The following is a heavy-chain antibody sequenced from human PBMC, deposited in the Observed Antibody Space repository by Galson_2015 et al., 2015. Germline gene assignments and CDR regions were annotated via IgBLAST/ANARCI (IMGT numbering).Heavy chain of an antibody. CDR1: GFTFSSYS. CDR2: ISSSSSTI. Sequence: SLRLSCAASGFTFSSYSMNWVRQAPGKGLEWVSYISSSSSTIYYADSVKGRFTISRDNAKNSLYLQMNSLRDEDTAVYYCARDRRTVTTARSPGYFDYRGQGTLVTVSS. V-gene: IGHV3-48*02. D-gene: IGHD4-17*01. J-gene: IGHJ4*02. CDR3: ARDRRTVTTARSPGYFDY.